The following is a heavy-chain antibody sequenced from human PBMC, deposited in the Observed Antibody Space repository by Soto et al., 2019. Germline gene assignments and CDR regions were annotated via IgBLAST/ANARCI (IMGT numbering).Heavy chain of an antibody. J-gene: IGHJ3*02. Sequence: EVQLVESGGGVVRPGGSLRLSCAASGFMFDDFGMSWVRQAPGKGLEWVSGITWNSGSTGYADSVKGRFTISRDNAKKSLYLQMDSLRAEDTAFYYCARDGGVAVAVDAFDIWGQGTMVTVSS. D-gene: IGHD6-19*01. CDR3: ARDGGVAVAVDAFDI. CDR2: ITWNSGST. V-gene: IGHV3-20*04. CDR1: GFMFDDFG.